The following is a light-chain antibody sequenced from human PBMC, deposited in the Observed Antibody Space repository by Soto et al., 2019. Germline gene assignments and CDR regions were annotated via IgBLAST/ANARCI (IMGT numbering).Light chain of an antibody. CDR1: QSISSW. Sequence: DMQVTQSPSTLSSSVGDRLTITCLSSQSISSWLAWYQQKPGKPPKLLIYDASSLESGVPSRFSGSGSGTDFSLTITSLQPDDSATYYCQQYHSYYPWTFGQGTKVDIK. J-gene: IGKJ1*01. V-gene: IGKV1-5*01. CDR3: QQYHSYYPWT. CDR2: DAS.